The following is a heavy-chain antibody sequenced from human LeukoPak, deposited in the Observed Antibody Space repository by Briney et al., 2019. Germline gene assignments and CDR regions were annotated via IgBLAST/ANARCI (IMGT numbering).Heavy chain of an antibody. Sequence: ASVKVSCKASGYTFTGYYMHWVRQAPGQGLEWMGIINPSGGSTSYAQKFQGRVTMTRDTSTSTVYMELSSLRSEDTAVYYCARDSTRKNRNYYDSSGIFDYWGQGTLVTVSS. J-gene: IGHJ4*02. CDR3: ARDSTRKNRNYYDSSGIFDY. V-gene: IGHV1-46*01. CDR1: GYTFTGYY. CDR2: INPSGGST. D-gene: IGHD3-22*01.